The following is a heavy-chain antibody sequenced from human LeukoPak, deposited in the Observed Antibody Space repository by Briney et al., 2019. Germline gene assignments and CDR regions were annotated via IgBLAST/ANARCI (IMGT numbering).Heavy chain of an antibody. CDR3: ARKTLWFGELYRDAFDI. Sequence: SGTLSLTCAVSGGSISSSNWWSWVRPPPGKGLEWIGYIYYSGSTYYNPSLKSRVTISVDTSKNQFSLKLSSVTAADTAVYYCARKTLWFGELYRDAFDIWGQGTMVTVSS. CDR1: GGSISSSNW. D-gene: IGHD3-10*01. J-gene: IGHJ3*02. CDR2: IYYSGST. V-gene: IGHV4-4*02.